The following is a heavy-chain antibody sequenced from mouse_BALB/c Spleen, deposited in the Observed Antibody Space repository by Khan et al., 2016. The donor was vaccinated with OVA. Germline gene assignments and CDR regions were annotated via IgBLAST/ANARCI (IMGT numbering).Heavy chain of an antibody. D-gene: IGHD2-12*01. CDR2: IDPENGDT. J-gene: IGHJ3*01. V-gene: IGHV14-1*02. Sequence: EVQLQESGAELVRPGALVKLSCKASGFNIKDYYMHWVKQRPEQGLVWIGRIDPENGDTIYDPKFQGKASITSDTSSNTAYLQLSSLTSEDTAVYYCARDSYSRWFAYWGQGTLVTVSA. CDR1: GFNIKDYY. CDR3: ARDSYSRWFAY.